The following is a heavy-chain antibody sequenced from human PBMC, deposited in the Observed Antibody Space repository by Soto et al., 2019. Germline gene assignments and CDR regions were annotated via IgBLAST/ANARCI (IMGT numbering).Heavy chain of an antibody. V-gene: IGHV1-18*01. CDR1: GYTFTSYG. D-gene: IGHD6-19*01. CDR3: ARAPRIAVTGPDSNWFDP. J-gene: IGHJ5*02. CDR2: ISAYNGNT. Sequence: ASVKVSCKASGYTFTSYGISWVRQAPGQGLEWMGWISAYNGNTNYVQKLQGRLTMTTDTSTSTAYMELRSLRSDDTAVYYCARAPRIAVTGPDSNWFDPWGQGTLVTVSS.